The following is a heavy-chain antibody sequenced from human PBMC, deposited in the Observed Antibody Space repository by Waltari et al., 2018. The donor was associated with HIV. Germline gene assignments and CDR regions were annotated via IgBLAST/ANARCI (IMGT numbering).Heavy chain of an antibody. CDR2: LSGSGSTA. CDR3: AKSMRDLRPSAFDV. CDR1: GFNFRDFA. D-gene: IGHD2-8*01. J-gene: IGHJ3*01. V-gene: IGHV3-23*01. Sequence: EVQLLESGGGLVQPGGSLGLSCKAAGFNFRDFAISWVRQAPGKGPEWVSALSGSGSTAAYADYVKGRFTISRDFSNNTLFLQMNNLRAEDTAVYFCAKSMRDLRPSAFDVWGQGTMVAISS.